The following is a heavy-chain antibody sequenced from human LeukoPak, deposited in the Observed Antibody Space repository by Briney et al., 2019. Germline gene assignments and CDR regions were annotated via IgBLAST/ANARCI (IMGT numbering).Heavy chain of an antibody. CDR2: INPSGGST. D-gene: IGHD3-22*01. J-gene: IGHJ3*02. V-gene: IGHV1-46*01. Sequence: ASVKVSCKASGYTFTGYYMHWVRQAPGQGLEWMGIINPSGGSTSYAQKFQGRVTMTRDTSTSTVYMELSSLRSEDTAVYYCARDTIPYDSSGYSRTRDAFDIWGQGTMVSVSS. CDR3: ARDTIPYDSSGYSRTRDAFDI. CDR1: GYTFTGYY.